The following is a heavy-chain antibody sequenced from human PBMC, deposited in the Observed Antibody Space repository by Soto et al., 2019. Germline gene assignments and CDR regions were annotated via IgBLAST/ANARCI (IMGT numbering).Heavy chain of an antibody. V-gene: IGHV3-23*01. D-gene: IGHD2-8*02. Sequence: EAQLLESGGGLVQPGGSLRLSCAASGFTFNTFALTWVRQAPGKGLEWVSIISNRGGKTYYADSVKGRFTVSRDNSKNTLYLQMNSLRAEDTAVYYCAKQTGDTGQVFHFDSWGQGTLVTVSS. CDR3: AKQTGDTGQVFHFDS. J-gene: IGHJ4*02. CDR1: GFTFNTFA. CDR2: ISNRGGKT.